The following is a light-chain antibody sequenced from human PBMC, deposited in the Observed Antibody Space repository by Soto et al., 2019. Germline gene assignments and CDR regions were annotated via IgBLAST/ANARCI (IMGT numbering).Light chain of an antibody. V-gene: IGKV3-20*01. CDR2: GAS. CDR1: QSVSSSY. CDR3: QQYGSSPRT. Sequence: EIVLTQSPGALSLSPGERATLSCRASQSVSSSYLAWYQQKPGRAPRLLIYGASSRATGIPDRFSGSGSGTDFTLTSSRLEPEDFAVYYCQQYGSSPRTFGQGTKLEIK. J-gene: IGKJ2*01.